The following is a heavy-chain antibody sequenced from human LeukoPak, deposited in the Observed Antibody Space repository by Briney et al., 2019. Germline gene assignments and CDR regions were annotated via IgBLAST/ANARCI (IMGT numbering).Heavy chain of an antibody. CDR3: ARESIVAAAGFDS. V-gene: IGHV4-4*07. J-gene: IGHJ4*02. D-gene: IGHD6-13*01. CDR1: GGSISDYY. Sequence: SDTLSLTCTVSGGSISDYYWSWIRQPAGKGLEWIGRIYTSDNTNYNPSLKSRVTLSVDTSKNQFSLKLSSVTAADTAVYYCARESIVAAAGFDSWGQGTLVTVSS. CDR2: IYTSDNT.